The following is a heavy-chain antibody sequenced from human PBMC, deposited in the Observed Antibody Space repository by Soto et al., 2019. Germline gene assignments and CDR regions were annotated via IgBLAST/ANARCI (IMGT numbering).Heavy chain of an antibody. CDR3: TTDPLLDPDYYYYGMDV. D-gene: IGHD2-2*02. V-gene: IGHV3-15*01. CDR2: IKSKTDGGTT. Sequence: EVQLVESGGGLVKPGGSLRLSCAASGFTFSNAWMSWVRQAPGKGLEWVGRIKSKTDGGTTDYAAPVKGRFTISRDDSKHTLYLQMNSLKTEDTAVYYCTTDPLLDPDYYYYGMDVWGQGTTVTVSS. J-gene: IGHJ6*02. CDR1: GFTFSNAW.